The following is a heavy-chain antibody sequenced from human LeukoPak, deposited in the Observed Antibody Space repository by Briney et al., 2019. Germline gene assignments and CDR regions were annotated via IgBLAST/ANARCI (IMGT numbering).Heavy chain of an antibody. CDR1: GFTFSSYA. D-gene: IGHD2/OR15-2a*01. CDR2: ISSSGST. CDR3: AKRGSREYDY. Sequence: PGGSLRLSCAASGFTFSSYAMSWVRQAPGKGLEWVSAISSSGSTYYADSVKGRFTISRDISKNTLYLQMNSLRSEDTAVYYCAKRGSREYDYWGQGALVTISS. V-gene: IGHV3-23*01. J-gene: IGHJ4*02.